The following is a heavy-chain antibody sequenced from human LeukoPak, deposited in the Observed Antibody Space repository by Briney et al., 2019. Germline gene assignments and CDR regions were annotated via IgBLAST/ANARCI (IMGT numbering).Heavy chain of an antibody. CDR3: ARDLGLRGVTNWFDP. CDR2: INPSSAST. D-gene: IGHD3-10*01. J-gene: IGHJ5*02. V-gene: IGHV1-46*01. CDR1: GYTFRNYL. Sequence: VNVSFKXSGYTFRNYLIHWVRQAPGQGREGMGIINPSSASTSYAQNFQGRVTMTRDTSTSTVYMELSSLRSEDTAVYYCARDLGLRGVTNWFDPWGQGTLVTVSS.